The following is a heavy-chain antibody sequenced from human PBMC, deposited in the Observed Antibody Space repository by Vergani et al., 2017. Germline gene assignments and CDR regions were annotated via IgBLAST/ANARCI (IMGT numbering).Heavy chain of an antibody. V-gene: IGHV3-33*01. CDR3: ARNSIAGATDYWXFDL. J-gene: IGHJ2*01. CDR2: IWPDGSNK. CDR1: GLTFSSYG. D-gene: IGHD1-26*01. Sequence: QVQLVESGGGMVHPGGSLRLSCAASGLTFSSYGMHWVRQAPDKGLEWVAVIWPDGSNKYYADSVKGRFTISRDNSKNTLFLQMNSLRAEDTAVYYCARNSIAGATDYWXFDLWGRGTLVTVSS.